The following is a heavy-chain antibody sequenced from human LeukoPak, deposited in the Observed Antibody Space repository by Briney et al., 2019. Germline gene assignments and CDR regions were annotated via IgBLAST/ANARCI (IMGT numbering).Heavy chain of an antibody. Sequence: SETLSLTCTVSGGFISSYYWSWIRQPPGKGLEWIGYIYYSGSTNYNPSLKSRVTISVDTSKNQFSLKLSSVTAADTAVYYCARVAGLWGFDPWGQGTLVTVSS. V-gene: IGHV4-59*01. CDR3: ARVAGLWGFDP. D-gene: IGHD1-26*01. CDR1: GGFISSYY. J-gene: IGHJ5*02. CDR2: IYYSGST.